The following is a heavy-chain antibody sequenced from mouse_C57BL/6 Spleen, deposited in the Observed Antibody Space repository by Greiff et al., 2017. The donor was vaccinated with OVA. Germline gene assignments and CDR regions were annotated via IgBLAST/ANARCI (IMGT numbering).Heavy chain of an antibody. J-gene: IGHJ3*01. CDR3: TTVVATKFAY. D-gene: IGHD1-1*01. V-gene: IGHV14-4*01. CDR1: GFNIKDDY. Sequence: VQLQQSGAELVRPGASVKLSCTASGFNIKDDYMHWVKQRPEQGLEWIGWIDPENGDTEYASKFQGKATITADTSSNTAYLQLSSLTSEDTAVYYCTTVVATKFAYWGQGTLVTVS. CDR2: IDPENGDT.